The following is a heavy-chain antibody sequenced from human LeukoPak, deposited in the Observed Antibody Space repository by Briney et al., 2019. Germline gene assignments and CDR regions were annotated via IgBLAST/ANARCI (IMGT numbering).Heavy chain of an antibody. CDR2: IIPIFGTA. CDR3: ARHTKPYSSSAERPFDY. D-gene: IGHD6-6*01. V-gene: IGHV1-69*13. Sequence: ASVKVSCKTYGYTFTSHGISWVRQAPGQGLEWMGGIIPIFGTANYAQKFQGRVTITADESTSTAYMELSSLRSEDTAVYYCARHTKPYSSSAERPFDYWGQGTLVTVSS. CDR1: GYTFTSHG. J-gene: IGHJ4*02.